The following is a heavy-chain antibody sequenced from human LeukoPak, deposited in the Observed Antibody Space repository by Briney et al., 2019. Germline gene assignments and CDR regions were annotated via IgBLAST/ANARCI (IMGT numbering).Heavy chain of an antibody. D-gene: IGHD4-11*01. V-gene: IGHV4-31*03. CDR2: IYYSGST. CDR1: GGSISSGGYY. J-gene: IGHJ5*02. Sequence: PSQTLSLTCTVSGGSISSGGYYWSWIRQHPGKGLEWIGYIYYSGSTYYNPSLKSRVTISVDTSKNQFSLKLSSVTAADTAVYYCARGATVTTYRMRFDPWGQGTLVTVSS. CDR3: ARGATVTTYRMRFDP.